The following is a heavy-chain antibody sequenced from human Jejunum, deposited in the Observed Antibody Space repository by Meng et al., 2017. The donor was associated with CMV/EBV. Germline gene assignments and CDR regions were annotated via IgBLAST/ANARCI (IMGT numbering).Heavy chain of an antibody. CDR1: VASVHSRDFY. D-gene: IGHD3-16*01. CDR2: VDYTGGA. Sequence: VSVASVHSRDFYWSWIREPPGGGLEWIGYVDYTGGANYNSSLESRVVISVDISKNQISLELHTVTAADTAVYFCARDSLSGGSNFWGQGTLVTVSS. J-gene: IGHJ4*02. V-gene: IGHV4-61*08. CDR3: ARDSLSGGSNF.